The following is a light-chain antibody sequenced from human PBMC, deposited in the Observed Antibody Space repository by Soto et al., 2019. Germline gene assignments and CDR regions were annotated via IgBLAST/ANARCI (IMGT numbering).Light chain of an antibody. V-gene: IGKV1-27*01. J-gene: IGKJ3*01. Sequence: DIQMTQSPSSLSASVGDRVTITCRASQDISNYLAWYQQKPGKVPKLLIYAASTLQSGVPSRFSGSGSGTEFTLTISSLQPEDIATYYCQNYNSAPFTFGTGTNVNIK. CDR3: QNYNSAPFT. CDR2: AAS. CDR1: QDISNY.